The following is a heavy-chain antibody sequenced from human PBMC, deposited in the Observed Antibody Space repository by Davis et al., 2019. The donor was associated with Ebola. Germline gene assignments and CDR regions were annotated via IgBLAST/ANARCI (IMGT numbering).Heavy chain of an antibody. J-gene: IGHJ4*02. CDR2: MNPHSGNT. D-gene: IGHD3-16*01. V-gene: IGHV1-8*01. CDR3: ARDGSLLWGIRY. CDR1: GYTFTTYD. Sequence: AASVKVSCKASGYTFTTYDITWVRQATGQGLEWMGWMNPHSGNTGYAQQFQGRVTMARDTSISTAYMELSSLTSEDTAVYYCARDGSLLWGIRYWGQGTLVTVSS.